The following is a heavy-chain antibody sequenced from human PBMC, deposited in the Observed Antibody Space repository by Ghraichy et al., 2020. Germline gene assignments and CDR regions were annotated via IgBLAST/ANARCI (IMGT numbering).Heavy chain of an antibody. CDR2: INAGNGNT. D-gene: IGHD6-13*01. CDR1: GYTFTSYA. CDR3: ASSSSSWSRGNWFDP. J-gene: IGHJ5*02. V-gene: IGHV1-3*01. Sequence: ASVKVSCKASGYTFTSYAIHWVRQAPGQRLEWMGWINAGNGNTKYSQKFQGRVTITRDTSASTAYMELSSLRSEDTAVYYCASSSSSWSRGNWFDPWGQGTLVTVSS.